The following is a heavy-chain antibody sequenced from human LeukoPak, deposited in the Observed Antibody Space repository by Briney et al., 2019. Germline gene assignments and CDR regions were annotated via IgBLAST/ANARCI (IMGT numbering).Heavy chain of an antibody. J-gene: IGHJ4*02. Sequence: PSETLSLTCTVSGGSISSSSYYWGWIRQPPGKGLEWIGSIYYSGSTYYNPSLKSRVTISVDTSKNQFSLKLSSVTAADTAVYYCARDPFHYGSGSPIPDYWGQGTLVTVSS. V-gene: IGHV4-39*07. CDR3: ARDPFHYGSGSPIPDY. D-gene: IGHD3-10*01. CDR2: IYYSGST. CDR1: GGSISSSSYY.